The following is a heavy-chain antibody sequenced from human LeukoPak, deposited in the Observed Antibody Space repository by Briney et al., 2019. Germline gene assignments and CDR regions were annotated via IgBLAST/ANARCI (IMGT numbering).Heavy chain of an antibody. CDR1: GLTFGDYA. D-gene: IGHD1-1*01. Sequence: GRSLRLSCTASGLTFGDYAMTWVRQAPGKGLEGVGFIRSKIYGATTEYAASVKGRFIISRDDSKSIAYLEMSSLKTEDTGVYYCASLLSTMTTENDYWGQGTLVTVSS. CDR3: ASLLSTMTTENDY. CDR2: IRSKIYGATT. J-gene: IGHJ4*02. V-gene: IGHV3-49*04.